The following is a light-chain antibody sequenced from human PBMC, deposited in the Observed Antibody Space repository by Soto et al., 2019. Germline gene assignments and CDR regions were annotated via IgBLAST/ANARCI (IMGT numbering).Light chain of an antibody. CDR3: QQYYTYPQT. CDR1: QGISSY. CDR2: AAS. J-gene: IGKJ2*01. V-gene: IGKV1-8*01. Sequence: AIRMTQSPSSFSASTGDRVTITCRASQGISSYLAWYQQKPGKAHKLLVYAASTLQYGVPSRFSGSGSGTDFTLTINCLQSEDFATYFCQQYYTYPQTFGQGTKLEI.